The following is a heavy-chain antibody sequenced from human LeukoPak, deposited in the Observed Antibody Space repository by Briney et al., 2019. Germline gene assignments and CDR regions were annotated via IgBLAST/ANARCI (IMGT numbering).Heavy chain of an antibody. CDR1: GFIVSNNY. J-gene: IGHJ6*02. V-gene: IGHV3-53*01. CDR2: LYNAGST. Sequence: GGSLRLSCVASGFIVSNNYMSWVRQAPGKGLEWVSVLYNAGSTYYADSVKGRFTISRDNSKNTLYLQMYSLRAEDTAVYYCAKDISYGSGTGMDVWGQGTTVTVSS. D-gene: IGHD3-10*01. CDR3: AKDISYGSGTGMDV.